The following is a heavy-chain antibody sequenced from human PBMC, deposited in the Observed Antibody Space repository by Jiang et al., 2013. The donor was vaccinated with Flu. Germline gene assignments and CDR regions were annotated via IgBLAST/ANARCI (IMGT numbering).Heavy chain of an antibody. J-gene: IGHJ4*02. CDR3: AREIPTWDY. CDR2: IDSSSYTI. Sequence: QLVESGEGLVXPGGSLRLSCAASGFTFSTYSMNWVRQAPGKGLEWVSYIDSSSYTIYYADSVKGRFTISRDNAKSSLYLQMNSLRAEDTAVYYCAREIPTWDYWGQGTLVTVSS. V-gene: IGHV3-48*01. CDR1: GFTFSTYS.